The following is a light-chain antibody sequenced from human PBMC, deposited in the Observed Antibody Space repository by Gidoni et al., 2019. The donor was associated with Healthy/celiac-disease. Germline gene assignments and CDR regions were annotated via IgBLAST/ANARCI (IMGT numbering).Light chain of an antibody. Sequence: QSVLTQPPSASGTPGQRVTISCSGSSSNSGSNTVNWYQQLPGTAPKLLIYSTNQRPSGVPDRFSGSKSGTSASLAISGLQSEDEADYYCASWDDSLMVFGGGTKLTVL. CDR1: SSNSGSNT. V-gene: IGLV1-44*01. J-gene: IGLJ2*01. CDR2: STN. CDR3: ASWDDSLMV.